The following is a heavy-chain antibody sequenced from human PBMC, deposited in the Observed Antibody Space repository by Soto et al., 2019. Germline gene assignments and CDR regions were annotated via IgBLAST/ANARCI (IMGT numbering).Heavy chain of an antibody. Sequence: GGSLRLSCAASGFTFSSYAMHWVRQAPGKGLEWVAVISYDGSNKYYADSVKGRFTISRDNSKNTLYLQMNSLRAEDTAVYYCARDAGDYYGSGSYSSYYYYGMDVWGQGTTVTVSS. CDR3: ARDAGDYYGSGSYSSYYYYGMDV. CDR2: ISYDGSNK. CDR1: GFTFSSYA. J-gene: IGHJ6*02. D-gene: IGHD3-10*01. V-gene: IGHV3-30-3*01.